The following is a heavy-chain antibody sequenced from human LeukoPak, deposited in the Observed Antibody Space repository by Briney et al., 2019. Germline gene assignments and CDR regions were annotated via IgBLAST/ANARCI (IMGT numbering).Heavy chain of an antibody. CDR2: INAGNGNT. D-gene: IGHD3-3*01. Sequence: VASVKVSCKASGYTFTSYAMHWVRQAPGQRLEWMGWINAGNGNTKYSQKFQGRVTITRDTSASTAYMELSSLRSEDTAVYYCARVDRLRRGDAFDIWGQGTMVTVSS. CDR1: GYTFTSYA. J-gene: IGHJ3*02. V-gene: IGHV1-3*01. CDR3: ARVDRLRRGDAFDI.